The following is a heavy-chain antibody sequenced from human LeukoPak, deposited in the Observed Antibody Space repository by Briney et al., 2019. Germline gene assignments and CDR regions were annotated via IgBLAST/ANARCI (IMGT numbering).Heavy chain of an antibody. V-gene: IGHV3-48*03. J-gene: IGHJ4*02. CDR1: GFTFSSYE. D-gene: IGHD6-13*01. CDR2: ISSSGSTI. Sequence: GGSLGLSCAASGFTFSSYEMNWVRQAPGKGLEWVSYISSSGSTIYYADSVKGRFTISRDNAKNSLYLQMNSLRAEDTAVYYCARVPGIAAAGHFDYWGQGTLVTVSS. CDR3: ARVPGIAAAGHFDY.